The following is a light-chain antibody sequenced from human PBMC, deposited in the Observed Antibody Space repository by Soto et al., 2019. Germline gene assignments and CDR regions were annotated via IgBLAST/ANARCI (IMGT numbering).Light chain of an antibody. Sequence: QSALTQPASVSGSPGQSITISCTGTSSDVGSYNLVSWYQLHPGKAPKLMIYEGSKRPSGVSNRFSGSKSGNTASLTISGLQAEDEADYYCCSYAGSSTYVVFDGGTKLTVL. CDR1: SSDVGSYNL. V-gene: IGLV2-23*01. J-gene: IGLJ2*01. CDR3: CSYAGSSTYVV. CDR2: EGS.